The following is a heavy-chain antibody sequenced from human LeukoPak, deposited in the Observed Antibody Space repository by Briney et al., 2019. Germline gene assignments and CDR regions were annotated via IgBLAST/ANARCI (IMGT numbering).Heavy chain of an antibody. Sequence: ASVKVSCKASGYTFTSYGISWVRQAPGQGLEWMGWISAYNGNTNYAQKLQGRVTVTTDTSTSTAYMELRSLRSDDTAVYYCARGSEYCSSTSCLHYYYYGMDVWGQGTTVTVSS. CDR2: ISAYNGNT. V-gene: IGHV1-18*01. CDR1: GYTFTSYG. J-gene: IGHJ6*02. CDR3: ARGSEYCSSTSCLHYYYYGMDV. D-gene: IGHD2-2*01.